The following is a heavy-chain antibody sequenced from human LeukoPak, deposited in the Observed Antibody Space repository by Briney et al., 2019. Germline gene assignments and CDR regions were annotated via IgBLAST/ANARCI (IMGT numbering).Heavy chain of an antibody. CDR2: IIPIFGTA. CDR3: ASYRRLSSGWYYGYFQH. V-gene: IGHV1-69*01. D-gene: IGHD6-19*01. Sequence: SVNVSCKASGGTFSSYAISWVRQAPGQGLEWMGGIIPIFGTANYAQKFQGRVTITADESTSTAYMELSSLRSEDTAVYYCASYRRLSSGWYYGYFQHWGQGTLVTVSS. CDR1: GGTFSSYA. J-gene: IGHJ1*01.